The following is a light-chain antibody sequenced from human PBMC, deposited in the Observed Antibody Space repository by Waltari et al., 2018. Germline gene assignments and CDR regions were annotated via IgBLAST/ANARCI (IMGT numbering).Light chain of an antibody. CDR3: ETGGFGIWR. CDR1: SGHSNDA. V-gene: IGLV4-69*01. CDR2: VNSDGSY. J-gene: IGLJ2*01. Sequence: QLILTQSPSASASLGASVKLSCTLSSGHSNDAIAWLQLQPEKGPLYLMKVNSDGSYIPGDGFSVLFSGSSSGADRYLTFSSLQSEDEADYYCETGGFGIWRFGGGTKLTVL.